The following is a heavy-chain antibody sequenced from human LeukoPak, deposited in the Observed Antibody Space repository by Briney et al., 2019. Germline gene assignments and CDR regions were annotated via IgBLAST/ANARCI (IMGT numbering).Heavy chain of an antibody. Sequence: GASVKVSCKGSGYTFTRYGMSWVGRARGQGGEWMGWISAYNGKTNYVQKLQGRVTMTPDPSTSTAYMELRSLRSDDTAVYYCARELTGTTFGIFDYWGQGTLVTVSS. D-gene: IGHD1-7*01. V-gene: IGHV1-18*01. J-gene: IGHJ4*02. CDR1: GYTFTRYG. CDR2: ISAYNGKT. CDR3: ARELTGTTFGIFDY.